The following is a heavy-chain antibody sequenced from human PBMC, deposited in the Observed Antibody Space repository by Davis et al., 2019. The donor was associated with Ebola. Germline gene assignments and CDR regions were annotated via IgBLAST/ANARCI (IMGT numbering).Heavy chain of an antibody. CDR3: ARAATVTTNLNWFDP. CDR2: IYYSGST. D-gene: IGHD4-17*01. Sequence: SETLSLTCTVSGGSISSYYWGWIRQPPGKGLEWIGYIYYSGSTNYNPSLKSRVTISVDTSKNQFSLKLSSVTAADTAVYYCARAATVTTNLNWFDPWGQGTLVTVSS. V-gene: IGHV4-59*12. J-gene: IGHJ5*02. CDR1: GGSISSYY.